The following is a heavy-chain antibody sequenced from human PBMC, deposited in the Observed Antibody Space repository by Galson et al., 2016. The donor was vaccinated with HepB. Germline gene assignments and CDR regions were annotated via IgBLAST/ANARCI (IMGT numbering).Heavy chain of an antibody. CDR3: ARVREQQLLDAFDI. Sequence: SLRLSCAASGFTFSDYYMDWVRQTPGKGLEWVSSISSGSSYIYYADSVKGRFTISRDNVKKSLYLQMNSLRPEDTSVYYCARVREQQLLDAFDIWGQGTMVTVSS. D-gene: IGHD6-13*01. CDR1: GFTFSDYY. CDR2: ISSGSSYI. V-gene: IGHV3-21*01. J-gene: IGHJ3*02.